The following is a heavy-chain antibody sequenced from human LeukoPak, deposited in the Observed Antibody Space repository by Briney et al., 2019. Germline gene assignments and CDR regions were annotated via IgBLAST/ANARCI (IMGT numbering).Heavy chain of an antibody. CDR1: GFTFSSYA. CDR3: ARGRAYYDSSGYYFPAWYFDY. D-gene: IGHD3-22*01. V-gene: IGHV3-30*04. Sequence: GGSLRLSCAASGFTFSSYAMHWVRQAPGKGLEWVAVISYDGSNKYYADSVKGRFTISRDNSKNTLYLQMNSLRAEDTAVYYCARGRAYYDSSGYYFPAWYFDYWGQGTLVTVSS. CDR2: ISYDGSNK. J-gene: IGHJ4*02.